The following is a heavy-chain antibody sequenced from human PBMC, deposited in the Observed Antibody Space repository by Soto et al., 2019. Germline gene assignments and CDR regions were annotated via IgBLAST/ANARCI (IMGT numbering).Heavy chain of an antibody. J-gene: IGHJ4*02. D-gene: IGHD3-3*02. CDR2: ISSSGRTI. V-gene: IGHV3-48*03. Sequence: GGFLRLSCAVSGFIFSDYEMNWVRQAPGKGLEWISYISSSGRTIYYADSVKGRFTISRDNAKNSLYLQMNSLRAEDTAFYYCARSPFLECNWAQGTLVTVSS. CDR1: GFIFSDYE. CDR3: ARSPFLECN.